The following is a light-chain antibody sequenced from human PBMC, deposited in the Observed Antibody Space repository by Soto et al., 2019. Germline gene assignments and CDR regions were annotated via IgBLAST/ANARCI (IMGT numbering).Light chain of an antibody. CDR3: QSYDSSLSGGV. CDR2: GKS. V-gene: IGLV1-40*01. Sequence: QSVLTQPPSVSGAPGQRVTISCTGSSSNIGAGYDVHWYQRLPGTAPKLLIDGKSNRPSGVPDRFSGSKSVTSASLAITGLQAEDEADYYCQSYDSSLSGGVFGGGTKLTVL. CDR1: SSNIGAGYD. J-gene: IGLJ3*02.